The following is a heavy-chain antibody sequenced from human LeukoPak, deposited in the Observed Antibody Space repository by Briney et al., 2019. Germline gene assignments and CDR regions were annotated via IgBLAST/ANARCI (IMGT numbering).Heavy chain of an antibody. D-gene: IGHD4-17*01. CDR2: IIPIFGTA. V-gene: IGHV1-69*13. Sequence: ASVKVSCKASGGTFSSYAISWVRQAPGQGLEWMGGIIPIFGTANYAQKFQGRVTITADESTSTAHMELSSLRSEDTAVYYCARDAATTVTTYYYGMDVWGQGTTVTVSS. CDR1: GGTFSSYA. J-gene: IGHJ6*02. CDR3: ARDAATTVTTYYYGMDV.